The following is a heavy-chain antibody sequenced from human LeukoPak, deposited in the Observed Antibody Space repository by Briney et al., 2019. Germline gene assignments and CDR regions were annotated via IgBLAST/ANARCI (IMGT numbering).Heavy chain of an antibody. D-gene: IGHD2-2*01. CDR3: AGVVVVVPAAINGFDY. Sequence: SETLSLTCAVSGYSISSGYYWGWIRQPPGKGLEWIGSIYHSGSTYYNPSLKSRVTISVDTSKNQFSLKLSSVTAADTAVYYCAGVVVVVPAAINGFDYWGQGTLVTVSS. V-gene: IGHV4-38-2*01. CDR2: IYHSGST. J-gene: IGHJ4*02. CDR1: GYSISSGYY.